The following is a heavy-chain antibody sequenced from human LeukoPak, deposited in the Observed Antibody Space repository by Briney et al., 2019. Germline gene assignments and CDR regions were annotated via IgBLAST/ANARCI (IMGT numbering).Heavy chain of an antibody. CDR3: AKGKAYNNLDCFDP. D-gene: IGHD4-11*01. V-gene: IGHV3-23*01. CDR2: IIGTGVST. CDR1: GFTFSSFA. J-gene: IGHJ5*02. Sequence: GGSLRLSCAASGFTFSSFAMTWVRQPPGKGLEWVSSIIGTGVSTFYADSVKGRFTISRDNSKNTLYLQMNSLTAEDTAVYYCAKGKAYNNLDCFDPWGQGTLVTVSS.